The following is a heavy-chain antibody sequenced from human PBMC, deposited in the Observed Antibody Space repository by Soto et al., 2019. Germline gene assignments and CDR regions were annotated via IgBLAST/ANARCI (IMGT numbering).Heavy chain of an antibody. CDR2: IRSKANGGTT. CDR3: TRAHPGSWFGELSKLYYYYGMDV. D-gene: IGHD3-10*01. J-gene: IGHJ6*02. Sequence: GGSLRLSCTASGFTFGDYAMSWVRQAPGKGLEWVGFIRSKANGGTTEYAASVKGRFTISRDDSKSIAYLQMNSLKTEDTAVYYCTRAHPGSWFGELSKLYYYYGMDVWGQGTTVTVSS. CDR1: GFTFGDYA. V-gene: IGHV3-49*04.